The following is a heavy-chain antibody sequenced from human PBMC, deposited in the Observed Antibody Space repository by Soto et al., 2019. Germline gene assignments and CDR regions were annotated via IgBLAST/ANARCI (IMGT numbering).Heavy chain of an antibody. CDR3: ARGHYYDSSGYSDY. V-gene: IGHV3-30-3*01. CDR2: ISYDGSNK. Sequence: QVQLVESGGGVVQPGRSLRLSCAASGFTFSSYAMHWVRQAPGKGLEWVAVISYDGSNKYYADSVKGRFTISRDNSKNTLYLQINSLRSEDTAVYYCARGHYYDSSGYSDYWGQGTLVTVSS. J-gene: IGHJ4*02. CDR1: GFTFSSYA. D-gene: IGHD3-22*01.